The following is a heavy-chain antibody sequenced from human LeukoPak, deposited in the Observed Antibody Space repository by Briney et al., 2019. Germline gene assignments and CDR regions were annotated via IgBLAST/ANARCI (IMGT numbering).Heavy chain of an antibody. CDR3: ARASYCGGDCYSPDAFDI. J-gene: IGHJ3*02. V-gene: IGHV3-21*01. CDR2: ISSSSYI. CDR1: GFTFSSYS. D-gene: IGHD2-21*02. Sequence: GGSLRLSCAASGFTFSSYSMNWVRQAPGKGLEWVSSISSSSYIYYADSVKGRFTISRDNAKNSLYLQMNSLRAEDTAVYYCARASYCGGDCYSPDAFDIWGQGTMVTVSS.